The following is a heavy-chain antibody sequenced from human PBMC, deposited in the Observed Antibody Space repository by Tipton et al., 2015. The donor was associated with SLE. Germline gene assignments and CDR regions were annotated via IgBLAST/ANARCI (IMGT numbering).Heavy chain of an antibody. CDR3: ARLGHFHWNDIHFRVLRGRIDS. CDR1: DDSITNYY. CDR2: VYYSGST. V-gene: IGHV4-59*01. J-gene: IGHJ4*02. Sequence: TLSLTCTVSDDSITNYYWNWIRQPPGKGLEWIGYVYYSGSTNYNPSLKSRVTISVDKSKNQFSLRLSSVTAADTAVYYCARLGHFHWNDIHFRVLRGRIDSWGQGTLVTVSP. D-gene: IGHD1-1*01.